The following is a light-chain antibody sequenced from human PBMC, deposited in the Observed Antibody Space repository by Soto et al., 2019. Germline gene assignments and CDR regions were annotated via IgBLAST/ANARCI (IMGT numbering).Light chain of an antibody. CDR3: QQSGGSLYT. J-gene: IGKJ2*01. Sequence: EVVLTQSPGTLSLSPGERATLSCRASQTMNSNYLAWYQHKPGQAPRLLIFGASRRATGIPDRFIGSGSGTDFTLTISGLEPEDIAVYYCQQSGGSLYTFGQGTKVEIK. V-gene: IGKV3-20*01. CDR2: GAS. CDR1: QTMNSNY.